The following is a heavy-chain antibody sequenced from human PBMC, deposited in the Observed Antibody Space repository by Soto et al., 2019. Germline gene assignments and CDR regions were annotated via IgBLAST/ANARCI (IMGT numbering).Heavy chain of an antibody. CDR2: IYPGDSDV. CDR1: GYRFTSYW. Sequence: PWESLKISCQASGYRFTSYWIAWVRQMPGKGLEWVGIIYPGDSDVKYSPSFEGHITISVDRSDSIAYLEWTSLKASDTAMYFCARHFDSSGYYPDYWGQGTLVTVSS. V-gene: IGHV5-51*01. D-gene: IGHD3-22*01. J-gene: IGHJ4*02. CDR3: ARHFDSSGYYPDY.